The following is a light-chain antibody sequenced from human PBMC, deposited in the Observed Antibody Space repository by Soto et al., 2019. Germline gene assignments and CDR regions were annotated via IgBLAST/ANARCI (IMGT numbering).Light chain of an antibody. CDR1: QSLSRNY. Sequence: EVVLTQSPGTLSLSPGERASLSCRASQSLSRNYVAWYQQKVGQAPRLLIYATSSRATGIPDRFGGSGSGTDFSLSIVRLEPEDFAVYYCQRYGLSPPFSFGPGTKVEIK. V-gene: IGKV3-20*01. CDR3: QRYGLSPPFS. CDR2: ATS. J-gene: IGKJ3*01.